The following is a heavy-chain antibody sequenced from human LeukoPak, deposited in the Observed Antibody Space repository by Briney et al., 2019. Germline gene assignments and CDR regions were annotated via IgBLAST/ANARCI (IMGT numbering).Heavy chain of an antibody. Sequence: ASVTVSCKASGYTFTSYDINWVRQATGQGLEWMGWMNPNSGNTGYAQKFQGRVTMTRNTSISTAYMELSSLRSEDTAVYYCARPDFWSGYYEAWGDYWGRGTLVTVSS. CDR2: MNPNSGNT. CDR1: GYTFTSYD. D-gene: IGHD3-3*01. CDR3: ARPDFWSGYYEAWGDY. V-gene: IGHV1-8*01. J-gene: IGHJ4*02.